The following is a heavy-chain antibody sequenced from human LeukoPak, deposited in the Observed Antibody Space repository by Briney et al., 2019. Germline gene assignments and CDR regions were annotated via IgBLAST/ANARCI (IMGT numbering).Heavy chain of an antibody. CDR3: AKGPLYSSSSHFDY. V-gene: IGHV3-30-3*01. CDR2: ISYDGSNK. Sequence: GGSLRLSCAASGFTFSSYAMHWVRQAPGKGLEWVAVISYDGSNKYYADSVKGRFTISRDNSKNTLYLQMNSLRAEDTAVYYCAKGPLYSSSSHFDYWGQGTLVTVSS. CDR1: GFTFSSYA. J-gene: IGHJ4*02. D-gene: IGHD6-13*01.